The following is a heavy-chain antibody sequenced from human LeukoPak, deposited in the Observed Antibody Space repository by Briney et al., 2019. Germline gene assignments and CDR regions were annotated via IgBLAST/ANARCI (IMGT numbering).Heavy chain of an antibody. CDR1: GYTFTGYY. J-gene: IGHJ4*02. V-gene: IGHV1-2*02. D-gene: IGHD2-15*01. CDR3: ARGYCSDGSCYRDYFDD. Sequence: GASVKVSCKASGYTFTGYYMHWVRQAPGQGLEWMGWINPNSGGTNYAQQFQGRVTMTSDTSISTAYMELSRLRSDDTAVYYCARGYCSDGSCYRDYFDDWGQGTLVTVSS. CDR2: INPNSGGT.